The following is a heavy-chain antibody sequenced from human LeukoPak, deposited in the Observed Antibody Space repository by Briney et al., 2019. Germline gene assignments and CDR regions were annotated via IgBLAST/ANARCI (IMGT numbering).Heavy chain of an antibody. D-gene: IGHD2/OR15-2a*01. V-gene: IGHV3-48*04. J-gene: IGHJ4*02. CDR1: GFTFSDYN. CDR2: ISSGSPTI. Sequence: PGGSLRLSCAASGFTFSDYNMNWVRQAPGKGLEWVSYISSGSPTIYYADSVKGRFTISRDNARNSLYPQMNSLRAEDTAVYYCARGRGFYGQFGGQGTLVTVSS. CDR3: ARGRGFYGQF.